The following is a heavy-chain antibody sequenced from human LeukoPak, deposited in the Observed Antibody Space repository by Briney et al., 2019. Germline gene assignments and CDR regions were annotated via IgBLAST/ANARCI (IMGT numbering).Heavy chain of an antibody. CDR2: IDPSDSYT. D-gene: IGHD2-15*01. CDR1: GYSFTSYW. Sequence: GESLKISCKGSGYSFTSYWISWVRQMPGKGLEWMGRIDPSDSYTNYSPSFQGHATISADKSISTAYLQWSSLKASDTAMYYCARGYCSGGSCYLVGYWGQGTLVTVSS. CDR3: ARGYCSGGSCYLVGY. J-gene: IGHJ4*02. V-gene: IGHV5-10-1*01.